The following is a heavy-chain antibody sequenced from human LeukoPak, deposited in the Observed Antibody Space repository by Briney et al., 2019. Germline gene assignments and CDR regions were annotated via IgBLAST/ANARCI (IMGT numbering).Heavy chain of an antibody. J-gene: IGHJ5*02. CDR2: MNPYSGNT. CDR1: GYTFTSYD. Sequence: ASVKVSGKASGYTFTSYDINWVRQATGQGLEGMGWMNPYSGNTGYAQKFQGRVTMTRNTSISTAYMELSSLRSEDAAVYYCTRVDDILAGYFWFDPWGQGILVTVAS. CDR3: TRVDDILAGYFWFDP. V-gene: IGHV1-8*01. D-gene: IGHD3-9*01.